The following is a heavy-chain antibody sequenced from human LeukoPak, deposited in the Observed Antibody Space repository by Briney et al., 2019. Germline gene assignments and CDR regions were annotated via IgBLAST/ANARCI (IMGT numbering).Heavy chain of an antibody. D-gene: IGHD3-3*01. CDR1: GGSFSGYY. V-gene: IGHV4-34*01. CDR2: INHSGST. Sequence: PSETLSLTCAVYGGSFSGYYWSWIRQTPGKGLEWIGEINHSGSTNNNPSLKSRVTISVDTSKNQFSLKLSSVTAADTAVYYCAGGYFWSGYYTNYYFDYWGQGTLVTVSS. CDR3: AGGYFWSGYYTNYYFDY. J-gene: IGHJ4*02.